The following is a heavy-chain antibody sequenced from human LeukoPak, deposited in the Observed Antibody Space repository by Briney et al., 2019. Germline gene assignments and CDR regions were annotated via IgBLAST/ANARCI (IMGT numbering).Heavy chain of an antibody. V-gene: IGHV1-2*06. CDR2: INPNSGGT. J-gene: IGHJ6*02. CDR1: GYIFPDYY. CDR3: ARDGGYCSSGTVCYSRAEYYYYGMDA. Sequence: ASVKVSCKGSGYIFPDYYIYWVRQAPGQGLEWMGRINPNSGGTNYAQKFQGRVTVTRDTSISTVYMELSRLRSDDTAVYYCARDGGYCSSGTVCYSRAEYYYYGMDAWGQGTTVTVSS. D-gene: IGHD2-2*01.